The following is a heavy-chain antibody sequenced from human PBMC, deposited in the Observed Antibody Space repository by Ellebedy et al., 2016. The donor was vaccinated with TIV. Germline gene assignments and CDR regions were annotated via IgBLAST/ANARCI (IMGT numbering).Heavy chain of an antibody. D-gene: IGHD2-2*01. CDR1: GGTFSSYA. Sequence: AASVKVSCKASGGTFSSYAISWVRQAPGQGLEWMGGIIPIFGTANYAQKFQGRVTITADESTSTAYMELSSLRSEDTAVYYCARAYCSSTSCYAFDYYYGMDVWGQGTTVTVSS. J-gene: IGHJ6*02. CDR3: ARAYCSSTSCYAFDYYYGMDV. CDR2: IIPIFGTA. V-gene: IGHV1-69*13.